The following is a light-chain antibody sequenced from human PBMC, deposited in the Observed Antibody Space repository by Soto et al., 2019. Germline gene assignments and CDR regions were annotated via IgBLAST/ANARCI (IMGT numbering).Light chain of an antibody. V-gene: IGKV3-15*01. CDR1: QSVYST. Sequence: EIVMTQSPATLSVSPGERATLSCRASQSVYSTLAWYQQKPGQAPSLLIYHASTRATGIPTRFSGSGSGTEFTLTISSLQSEDFAFYYCQQYNKWPLTCGGGTKLEIK. J-gene: IGKJ4*01. CDR2: HAS. CDR3: QQYNKWPLT.